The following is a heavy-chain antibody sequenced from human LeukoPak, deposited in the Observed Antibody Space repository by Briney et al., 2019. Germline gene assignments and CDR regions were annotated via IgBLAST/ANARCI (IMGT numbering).Heavy chain of an antibody. CDR1: RYTFTSYD. CDR2: MNPNSGNT. D-gene: IGHD3-3*01. Sequence: GASVKVSCKASRYTFTSYDMNWVRQATGQGFEEMGWMNPNSGNTGYAQKFQGRVTITRNTSISTAYMELSSLRSEDTAVYYCARVYYDFWSGYLPRYYYYYMDVWGKGTTVTVS. V-gene: IGHV1-8*03. J-gene: IGHJ6*03. CDR3: ARVYYDFWSGYLPRYYYYYMDV.